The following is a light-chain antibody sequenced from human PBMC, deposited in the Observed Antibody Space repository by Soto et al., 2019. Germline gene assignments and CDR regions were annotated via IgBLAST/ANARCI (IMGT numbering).Light chain of an antibody. Sequence: EIVWTQSPGTLSLSPGERATLSCRASQSVSDMYLAWYQQKPGQAPRLLIYASNRATGIPDRFSGSGSGTDFIPTISRLEPEDFAVYYCQHYGTSALFGPGTKVEIK. CDR2: AS. V-gene: IGKV3-20*01. J-gene: IGKJ3*01. CDR3: QHYGTSAL. CDR1: QSVSDMY.